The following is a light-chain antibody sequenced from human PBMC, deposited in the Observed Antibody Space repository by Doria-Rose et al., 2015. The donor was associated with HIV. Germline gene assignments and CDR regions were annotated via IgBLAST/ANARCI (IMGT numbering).Light chain of an antibody. J-gene: IGLJ1*01. CDR3: QSYDSRLSVYV. CDR1: SSNIGAGFD. Sequence: QPVLTQPPSVSGAPGQWVAISCTGSSSNIGAGFDVNWYQQFPGTAPKLLIHGNTNRPSGVPDRFSGSKSGTSASLAISGLRAEDEADYYCQSYDSRLSVYVFGTGTEVTVL. CDR2: GNT. V-gene: IGLV1-40*01.